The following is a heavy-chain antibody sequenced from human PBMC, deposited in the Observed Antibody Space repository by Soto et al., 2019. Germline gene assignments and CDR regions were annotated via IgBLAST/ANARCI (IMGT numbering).Heavy chain of an antibody. CDR1: GFTFSSYA. V-gene: IGHV3-23*01. CDR2: ISGSGGST. J-gene: IGHJ3*02. Sequence: PGGSLRLSCAASGFTFSSYAMSWVPQAPGKGLEWVSAISGSGGSTYYADSVKGRFTISRDNSKNTLYLQMNSLRAEDTAVYYCARSLGYCSGGSCPSDAFDIWGQGTMVTVSS. CDR3: ARSLGYCSGGSCPSDAFDI. D-gene: IGHD2-15*01.